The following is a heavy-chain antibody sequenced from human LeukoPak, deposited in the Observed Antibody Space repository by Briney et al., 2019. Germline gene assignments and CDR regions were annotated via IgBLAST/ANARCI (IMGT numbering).Heavy chain of an antibody. CDR3: ARDDVSAAAGTLNFEY. CDR2: ISSSSSYI. V-gene: IGHV3-21*01. Sequence: GGSLRLSCAASGFTFSTYNMNWVRQAPGKGLEWVSAISSSSSYIYYADSVKGRFTISRDNAKNSLYLQMNSLRAEDTAIYYCARDDVSAAAGTLNFEYWGQGTLVTVSS. J-gene: IGHJ4*02. D-gene: IGHD6-13*01. CDR1: GFTFSTYN.